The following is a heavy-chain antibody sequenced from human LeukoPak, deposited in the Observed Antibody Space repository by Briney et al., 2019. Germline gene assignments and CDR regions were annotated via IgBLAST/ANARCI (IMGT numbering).Heavy chain of an antibody. J-gene: IGHJ4*02. CDR1: GFTFDDYA. D-gene: IGHD6-13*01. CDR2: ISWNSGSI. Sequence: GGSLRLSCAASGFTFDDYAMYWVRQAPGKGLEWVSGISWNSGSIGYADSVKGRFTISRDNAKNSLYLQMNSLRAEDTALYYCAKGGYSSSSDFDYWGQGTLVTVSS. CDR3: AKGGYSSSSDFDY. V-gene: IGHV3-9*01.